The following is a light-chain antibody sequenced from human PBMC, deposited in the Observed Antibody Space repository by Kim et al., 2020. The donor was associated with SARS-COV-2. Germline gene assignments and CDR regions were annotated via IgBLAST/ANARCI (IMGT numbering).Light chain of an antibody. V-gene: IGLV4-60*03. CDR1: RWHSNYF. CDR2: VDGSGSY. CDR3: ETWDSNIQV. J-gene: IGLJ3*02. Sequence: SITLTTTLSRWHSNYFIAWHQQQQGKAPRFLMKVDGSGSYNKGGGVPDRFSGSRSGADRYLIISNLHSEDEADYYCETWDSNIQVFGGGTQLTVL.